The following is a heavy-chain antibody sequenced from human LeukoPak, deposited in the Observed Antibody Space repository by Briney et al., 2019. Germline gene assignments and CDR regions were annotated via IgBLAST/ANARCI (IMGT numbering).Heavy chain of an antibody. Sequence: GGSLRLSCAASGFTFSSYGMSWVRQAPGKGLEWVSAISASGGNTYYADSVKGRFTISRDNSKNTLYLQMNSLRGEDTAVYYCAKGRYGDYYYYYMDVWGKGTTVTISS. CDR3: AKGRYGDYYYYYMDV. CDR1: GFTFSSYG. J-gene: IGHJ6*03. CDR2: ISASGGNT. D-gene: IGHD4-17*01. V-gene: IGHV3-23*01.